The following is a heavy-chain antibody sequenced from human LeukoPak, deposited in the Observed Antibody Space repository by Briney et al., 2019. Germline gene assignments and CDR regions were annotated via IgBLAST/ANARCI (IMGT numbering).Heavy chain of an antibody. CDR1: GFTFSSYA. D-gene: IGHD4-17*01. CDR3: ARDLYYGGMDV. CDR2: ISYDGSNK. J-gene: IGHJ6*02. V-gene: IGHV3-30-3*01. Sequence: PGGSLRLSCAASGFTFSSYAMHWVRQAPGKGLEWVAVISYDGSNKYYADSVKGRFTISRDNSKNTLYLQMNSLRAEDTAVYYCARDLYYGGMDVWGQGTTVTVSS.